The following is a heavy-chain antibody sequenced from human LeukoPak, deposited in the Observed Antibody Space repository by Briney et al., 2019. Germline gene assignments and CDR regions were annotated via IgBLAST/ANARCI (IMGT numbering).Heavy chain of an antibody. CDR3: ARDLVGDGYIQTTYYYYYYMDV. V-gene: IGHV3-7*01. Sequence: GGSLRLSCAASGFTFSSYWMSWVRQAPGKGLEWVANIKQDGSEKYYVDSVKGRFTISRDNAKNSLYLQMSSLRAEDTAVYYCARDLVGDGYIQTTYYYYYYMDVWGKGTTVTVSS. CDR1: GFTFSSYW. J-gene: IGHJ6*03. CDR2: IKQDGSEK. D-gene: IGHD5-24*01.